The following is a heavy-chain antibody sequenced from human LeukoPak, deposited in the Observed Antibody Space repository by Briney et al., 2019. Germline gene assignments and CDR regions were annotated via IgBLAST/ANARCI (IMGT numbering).Heavy chain of an antibody. D-gene: IGHD6-13*01. CDR3: ARDVAAAGEVNFDY. CDR1: GYSISSGYY. Sequence: SETLSLTCTVSGYSISSGYYWGWIRQPPGKGLEWIGSIYHSGSTYYNPSLKSRVTISVDTSKNQFSLKLSSVTAADTAVYYCARDVAAAGEVNFDYWGQGTLVTVSS. CDR2: IYHSGST. J-gene: IGHJ4*02. V-gene: IGHV4-38-2*02.